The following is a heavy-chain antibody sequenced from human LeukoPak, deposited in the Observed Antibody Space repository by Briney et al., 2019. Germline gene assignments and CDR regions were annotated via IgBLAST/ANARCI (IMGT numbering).Heavy chain of an antibody. CDR1: GFTFDDYA. CDR3: ARATSFSTTGASDV. Sequence: GGSLRLSCAASGFTFDDYAMHWVRQAPGKGLEWVSGISWNSGSIGYADSVKGRFTISRDNPKNTLYLQMNSLRAEDTAVYYCARATSFSTTGASDVWGQGTMVTVSS. CDR2: ISWNSGSI. D-gene: IGHD2-2*01. V-gene: IGHV3-9*01. J-gene: IGHJ3*01.